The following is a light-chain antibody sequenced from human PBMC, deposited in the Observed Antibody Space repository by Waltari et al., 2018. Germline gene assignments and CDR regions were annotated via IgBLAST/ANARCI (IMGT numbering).Light chain of an antibody. CDR1: QGISSW. V-gene: IGKV1-NL1*01. Sequence: DTKITRSPSPLSQPVGDKVTILSNPSQGISSWLAWYQQKPGKAPKPLIYAASSLQSGVPSRFSGSGSGTDYTLIISSLQPEDLATYYCQQYDDLPPTFGQGTKVEIK. CDR3: QQYDDLPPT. CDR2: AAS. J-gene: IGKJ1*01.